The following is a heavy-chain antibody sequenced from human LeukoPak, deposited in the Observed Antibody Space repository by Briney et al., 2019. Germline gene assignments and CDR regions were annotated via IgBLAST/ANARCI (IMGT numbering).Heavy chain of an antibody. J-gene: IGHJ4*02. V-gene: IGHV3-23*01. CDR2: IGGSGTRT. Sequence: GGSLRLSCSASGFTFTTYGMNWVRQAPGKGLEWVSGIGGSGTRTYYADSVKGRFTISRDNSKNTLYLEMNSLRDEDTAVYYCAKDSHWILFDDWGQGTLVTVSS. CDR3: AKDSHWILFDD. D-gene: IGHD2-2*03. CDR1: GFTFTTYG.